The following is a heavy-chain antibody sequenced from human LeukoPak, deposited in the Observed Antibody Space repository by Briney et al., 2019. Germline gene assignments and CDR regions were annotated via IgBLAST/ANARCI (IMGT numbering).Heavy chain of an antibody. CDR2: ISGSGGST. D-gene: IGHD3-9*01. V-gene: IGHV3-23*01. Sequence: PAGSMRPSSAASGFTFSSYAMGWVRQAPGKGLEWVSAISGSGGSTYNADSVKGRFTISIDNSKNTLYLQMNSLRAKDTAVYYCAKDGGYYDILTGYYTFAYWGQGTLVTVSS. J-gene: IGHJ4*02. CDR1: GFTFSSYA. CDR3: AKDGGYYDILTGYYTFAY.